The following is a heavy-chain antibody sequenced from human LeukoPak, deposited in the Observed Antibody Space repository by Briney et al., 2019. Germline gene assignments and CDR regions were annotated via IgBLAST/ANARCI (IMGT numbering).Heavy chain of an antibody. Sequence: GGSLRLSCAASGFAFSYYWMNWVRQAPGKGLEWVANIKQDGSEKSYVDSVKGRFTISRDNAKNTPYLQMTTLRAEDTAVYFCARHTSDWYKEGANWGQGTPVTVSS. CDR3: ARHTSDWYKEGAN. D-gene: IGHD6-19*01. J-gene: IGHJ4*02. V-gene: IGHV3-7*01. CDR2: IKQDGSEK. CDR1: GFAFSYYW.